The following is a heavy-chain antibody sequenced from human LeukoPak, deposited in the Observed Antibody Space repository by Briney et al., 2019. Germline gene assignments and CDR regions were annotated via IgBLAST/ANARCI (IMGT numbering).Heavy chain of an antibody. CDR3: AREKDYYGSGNYYASDY. CDR2: IKEDGSDR. J-gene: IGHJ4*02. CDR1: RFTFTSYW. Sequence: GGSLRLSCVASRFTFTSYWMNWVRQAPGKGLEWVANIKEDGSDRYYVDSVRGRFTISRDNAKNSLYLQMNSLRAEDTAVYYCAREKDYYGSGNYYASDYWGQGTLVTVSS. D-gene: IGHD3-10*01. V-gene: IGHV3-7*01.